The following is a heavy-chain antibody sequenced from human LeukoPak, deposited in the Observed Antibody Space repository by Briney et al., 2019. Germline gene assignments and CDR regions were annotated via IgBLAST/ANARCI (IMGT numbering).Heavy chain of an antibody. CDR2: ISYDGSNK. D-gene: IGHD4-23*01. CDR1: GFTFSSYG. CDR3: AKVFYGGNSAGNDY. J-gene: IGHJ4*02. Sequence: GGSLRLSCAASGFTFSSYGMHWVRQAPGKGLEWVAVISYDGSNKYYADSVKGRFTISRDNSKNTLYLQMNSLRAEDTAVYYCAKVFYGGNSAGNDYWGQGTLATVSS. V-gene: IGHV3-30*18.